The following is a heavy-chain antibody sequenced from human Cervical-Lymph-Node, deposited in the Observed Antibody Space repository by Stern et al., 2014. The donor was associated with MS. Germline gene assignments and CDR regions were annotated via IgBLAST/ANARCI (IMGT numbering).Heavy chain of an antibody. Sequence: MQLVESGGGVVQPGTSLRLSCAASGFTFNNYGMHWVRQAPGKGLEWVALAWYDGSTAYYTNSVKGRFTISRDNSKNTLSLQMNSLTAEDTAVYYCARGHIPYAYNYLFDYWGQGTLVTVSS. CDR3: ARGHIPYAYNYLFDY. D-gene: IGHD5-24*01. CDR2: AWYDGSTA. V-gene: IGHV3-33*01. J-gene: IGHJ4*02. CDR1: GFTFNNYG.